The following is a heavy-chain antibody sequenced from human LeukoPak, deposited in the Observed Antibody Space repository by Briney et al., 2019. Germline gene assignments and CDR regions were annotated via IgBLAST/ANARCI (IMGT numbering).Heavy chain of an antibody. V-gene: IGHV3-7*01. D-gene: IGHD3-22*01. CDR3: ARVWYYYDSSGYYPGVFDY. Sequence: GRSLRPSCAASGVAFSSDWMSSGRQAPGKGVEWVANIKQDVSEKYYVDSVKGRFTISRDNAKNSLYLQMNSLRAEDTAVYYCARVWYYYDSSGYYPGVFDYWGQGTLVTVSS. J-gene: IGHJ4*02. CDR1: GVAFSSDW. CDR2: IKQDVSEK.